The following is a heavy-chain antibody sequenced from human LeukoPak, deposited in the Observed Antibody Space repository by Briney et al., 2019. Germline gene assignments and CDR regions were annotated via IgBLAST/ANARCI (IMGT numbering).Heavy chain of an antibody. CDR1: GFSFSNYD. V-gene: IGHV3-23*01. CDR3: LRSDG. CDR2: ITRSSDIR. J-gene: IGHJ4*02. Sequence: GGSLRLSCAASGFSFSNYDITCVRQAPGKGLEWVASITRSSDIRNYADSVKGRFTISRYNSKNTLHLQMNSLRDEDTAVYYCLRSDGGGQGTLVTVSS. D-gene: IGHD3-10*01.